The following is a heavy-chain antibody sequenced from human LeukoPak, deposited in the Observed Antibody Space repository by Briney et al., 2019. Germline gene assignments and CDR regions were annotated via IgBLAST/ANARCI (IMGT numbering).Heavy chain of an antibody. CDR1: GGTFSSYA. J-gene: IGHJ6*02. CDR2: IIPIFGTA. V-gene: IGHV1-69*13. Sequence: GASVKVSCKASGGTFSSYAISWVRQAPGQGLEWMGGIIPIFGTANYAQKFQGRVTITADESTSTAYMELSSLRSEDTAVYYCARARDSGSYGAYYYYGMDVWGQGTTVTVSS. CDR3: ARARDSGSYGAYYYYGMDV. D-gene: IGHD1-26*01.